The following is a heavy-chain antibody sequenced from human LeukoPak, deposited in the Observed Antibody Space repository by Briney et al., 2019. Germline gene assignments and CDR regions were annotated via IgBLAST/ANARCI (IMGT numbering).Heavy chain of an antibody. CDR2: ISYDGSNK. Sequence: PGGSLRLSCAASGFTFSDYYMSWIRQAPGKGLEWVAVISYDGSNKYYADSVKGRFTISRDNSKNTLYLQMNSLRAEDTAVYYCAKSVRFGNMGVDYWGQGTLVTVSS. J-gene: IGHJ4*02. V-gene: IGHV3-30*18. CDR3: AKSVRFGNMGVDY. D-gene: IGHD3-10*01. CDR1: GFTFSDYY.